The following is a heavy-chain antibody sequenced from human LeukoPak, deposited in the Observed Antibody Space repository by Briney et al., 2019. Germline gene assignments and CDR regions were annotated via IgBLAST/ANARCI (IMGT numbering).Heavy chain of an antibody. Sequence: PSETLSLTCTVSGGSISSYYWSWIRQPPGKGLEWIGYIYYSGSTYSNPSLKSRVTISVDTSKNQFSLKLSSVTAADTAVYYCAREFLYSSSSLWGQGTLVTVSS. J-gene: IGHJ4*02. CDR3: AREFLYSSSSL. D-gene: IGHD6-6*01. V-gene: IGHV4-59*12. CDR2: IYYSGST. CDR1: GGSISSYY.